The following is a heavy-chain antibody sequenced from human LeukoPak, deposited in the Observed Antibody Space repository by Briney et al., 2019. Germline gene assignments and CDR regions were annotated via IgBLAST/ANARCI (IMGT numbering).Heavy chain of an antibody. Sequence: GRSLRLSCAASGFTFSSYWMHWVRQAPGKGLVWVSRINSDGSSTSYADSVKGRFTISRDNAKNTLYLQMNSLRAEDTAVYYCARGGYSRYYYGMDVWGQGTTVTVSS. CDR1: GFTFSSYW. J-gene: IGHJ6*02. CDR3: ARGGYSRYYYGMDV. D-gene: IGHD6-13*01. CDR2: INSDGSST. V-gene: IGHV3-74*01.